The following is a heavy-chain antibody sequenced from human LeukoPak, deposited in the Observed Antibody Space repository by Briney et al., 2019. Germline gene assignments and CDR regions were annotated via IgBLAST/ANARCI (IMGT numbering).Heavy chain of an antibody. V-gene: IGHV4-30-4*01. Sequence: SQTLSLTCTVSGGAISSGDYYWSWIHQPPGTGLEWIGYIYYSGSTYYNPSLKSRVTISVDTSKNQFSLKLSSVTAADTAVYYCAYSSGWYWFDPWGQGTLVTVSS. CDR3: AYSSGWYWFDP. CDR1: GGAISSGDYY. CDR2: IYYSGST. D-gene: IGHD6-19*01. J-gene: IGHJ5*02.